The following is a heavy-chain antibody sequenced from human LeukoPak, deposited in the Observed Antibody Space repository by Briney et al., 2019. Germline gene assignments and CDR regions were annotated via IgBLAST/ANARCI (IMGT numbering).Heavy chain of an antibody. J-gene: IGHJ3*02. D-gene: IGHD2-8*01. CDR1: GYSIKSDYF. V-gene: IGHV4-38-2*02. CDR3: ARTLTADAFDI. CDR2: IHHGGTT. Sequence: SETLSLTCSVSGYSIKSDYFWAWIRQPPGKGPEWIGSIHHGGTTYYNPSLKNRVTISVDTSKNQFSLKLSSVTAADTAVYYCARTLTADAFDIWGQGTMVTVSS.